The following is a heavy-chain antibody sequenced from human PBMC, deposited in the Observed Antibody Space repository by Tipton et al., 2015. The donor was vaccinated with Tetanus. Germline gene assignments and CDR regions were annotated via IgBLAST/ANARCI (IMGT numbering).Heavy chain of an antibody. J-gene: IGHJ4*02. Sequence: TLSLTCTVSGASISSGGYFWSWIRQHLGKGLEWIGYILYTGSTFTTPSLKSRVTISVDTSKNQFSLKLTSVTAADTAVFYCARTSGYMYSDCWGQGTLVTVSS. CDR3: ARTSGYMYSDC. V-gene: IGHV4-31*03. CDR2: ILYTGST. D-gene: IGHD3-3*01. CDR1: GASISSGGYF.